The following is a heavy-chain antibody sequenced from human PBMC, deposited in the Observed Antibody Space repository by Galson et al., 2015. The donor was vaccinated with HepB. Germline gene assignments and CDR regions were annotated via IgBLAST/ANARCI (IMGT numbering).Heavy chain of an antibody. D-gene: IGHD3-22*01. J-gene: IGHJ4*02. CDR3: ARDQRRTTYYYDSSGYYGIDY. CDR2: INPNSGGT. CDR1: GYTFTGYY. V-gene: IGHV1-2*02. Sequence: SCKASGYTFTGYYMHWVRQAPGQGLEWMGWINPNSGGTNYAQKFQGRVTMTRDTSISTAYMELSRLRSDDTAVYYCARDQRRTTYYYDSSGYYGIDYWGQGTLVTVSS.